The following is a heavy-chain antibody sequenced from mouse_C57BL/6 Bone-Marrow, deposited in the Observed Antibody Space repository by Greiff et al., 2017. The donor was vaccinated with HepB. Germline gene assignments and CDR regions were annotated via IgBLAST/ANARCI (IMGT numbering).Heavy chain of an antibody. V-gene: IGHV1-69*01. CDR1: GYTFTSYW. CDR3: ARSSYYYGSSWFAY. D-gene: IGHD1-1*01. CDR2: IDPSDSYT. J-gene: IGHJ3*01. Sequence: VQLQQPGAELVMPGASVKLSCKASGYTFTSYWMHWVKQRPGQGLEWIGEIDPSDSYTNYNQKFKGKSTLTVDKSSSTAYMQLSSLTSEDSAVYYCARSSYYYGSSWFAYWGQGTLVTVSA.